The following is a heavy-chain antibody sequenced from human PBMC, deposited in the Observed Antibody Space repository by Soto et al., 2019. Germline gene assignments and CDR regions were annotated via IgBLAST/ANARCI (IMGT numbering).Heavy chain of an antibody. CDR2: ISGGSSRI. V-gene: IGHV3-48*02. D-gene: IGHD5-12*01. CDR1: GFSFSTYD. J-gene: IGHJ6*02. Sequence: EVQLVESGGGLVQPGGSLRLSCAASGFSFSTYDMNWVRQAPGKGLEWVSYISGGSSRIFYADSVKGRFTISSDNAKNSLYLQMNSLRDEDTGVYYCARVIYGGWSTIKDYYYYAMDVWGQGTTVTVSS. CDR3: ARVIYGGWSTIKDYYYYAMDV.